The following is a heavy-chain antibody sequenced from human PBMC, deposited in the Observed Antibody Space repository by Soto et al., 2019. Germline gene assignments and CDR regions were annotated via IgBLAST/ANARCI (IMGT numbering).Heavy chain of an antibody. CDR2: MSGSGGHK. CDR3: ARAVTQYFDS. Sequence: EVQLLESGGGLVQPGGSLRLSCAASGFSFNFYVMTWFRQAPGKGLEWVSGMSGSGGHKYYADSVKGRFTVSRDNSNSTLLLQMNSLRAEDTAVYYCARAVTQYFDSWGQGTLVTVSS. V-gene: IGHV3-23*01. CDR1: GFSFNFYV. J-gene: IGHJ4*02.